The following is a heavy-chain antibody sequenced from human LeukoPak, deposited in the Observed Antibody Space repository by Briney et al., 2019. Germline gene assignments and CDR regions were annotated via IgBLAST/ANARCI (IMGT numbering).Heavy chain of an antibody. CDR2: MNPNNGNT. V-gene: IGHV1-8*02. D-gene: IGHD5-12*01. CDR3: AVGVLSGGHEWAFYI. Sequence: ASVKVSCKASGYTFTSYGISWVRQAPGQGLEWMAWMNPNNGNTGNAQKSQGRVTLTRITSISTAYMELSGLRSEDTAVYYCAVGVLSGGHEWAFYIWGQGTMVTVSS. J-gene: IGHJ3*02. CDR1: GYTFTSYG.